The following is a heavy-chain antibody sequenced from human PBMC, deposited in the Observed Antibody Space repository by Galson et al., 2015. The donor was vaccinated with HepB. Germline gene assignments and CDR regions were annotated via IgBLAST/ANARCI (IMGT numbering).Heavy chain of an antibody. J-gene: IGHJ4*02. CDR1: GFTVSSNY. CDR2: INSDGSST. D-gene: IGHD1-26*01. Sequence: SLRLSCAASGFTVSSNYMSWVRQAPGKGLAWVSRINSDGSSTSYADSVKGRFTISRDNAKNTLYLQMNSLRAEDTAVYYCAREGEWELLPDYWGQGTLVTVSS. CDR3: AREGEWELLPDY. V-gene: IGHV3-74*01.